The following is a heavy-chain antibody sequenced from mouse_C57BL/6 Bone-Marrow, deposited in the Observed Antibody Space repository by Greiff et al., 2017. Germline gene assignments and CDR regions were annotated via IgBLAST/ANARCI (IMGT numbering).Heavy chain of an antibody. J-gene: IGHJ2*01. Sequence: EVKLMESGGDLVKPGGSLKLSCAASGFTFSSYGMSWVRQTPDKRLEWVATISSGGSYTYYPDSVKGRCTISRDNDKNTLYLQMSSRKSEDTAMYYCERHDPGTTGDYWGQGTTLTVSS. CDR1: GFTFSSYG. V-gene: IGHV5-6*01. CDR2: ISSGGSYT. CDR3: ERHDPGTTGDY. D-gene: IGHD4-1*01.